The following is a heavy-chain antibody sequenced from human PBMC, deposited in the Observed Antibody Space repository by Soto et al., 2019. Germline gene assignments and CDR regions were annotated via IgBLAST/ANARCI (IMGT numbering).Heavy chain of an antibody. V-gene: IGHV3-48*01. CDR2: ISSSGRII. Sequence: EVQLVESGGGWVHPGGSLRLSCAASGFSFTNYIMNWVSKTAGKGLEWVSYISSSGRIIHYADSVKGRFIISRDNAKNSLYLQMNTLRAEDTAVYYCARDGPPIEVVGSYYSYYGLDVWGHGPAVTVSS. D-gene: IGHD3-10*01. CDR3: ARDGPPIEVVGSYYSYYGLDV. CDR1: GFSFTNYI. J-gene: IGHJ6*02.